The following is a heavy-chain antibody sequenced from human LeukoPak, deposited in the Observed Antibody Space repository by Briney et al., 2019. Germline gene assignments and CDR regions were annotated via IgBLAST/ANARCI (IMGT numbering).Heavy chain of an antibody. J-gene: IGHJ4*02. V-gene: IGHV1-2*02. CDR2: INPNSGGT. Sequence: ASVKVSCKASGYTFTGYYMHWLRQAPAQGLEWMGWINPNSGGTNYAQKFQGRVTMTRDTSISTAYMELSRLRSDDTAVYYCARDREPKTYYYDSSGYPYFDYWGQGTLVTVSS. CDR1: GYTFTGYY. D-gene: IGHD3-22*01. CDR3: ARDREPKTYYYDSSGYPYFDY.